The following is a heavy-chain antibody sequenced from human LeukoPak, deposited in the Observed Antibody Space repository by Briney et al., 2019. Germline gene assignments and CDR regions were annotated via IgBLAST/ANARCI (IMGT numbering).Heavy chain of an antibody. Sequence: SETLSLTCTVSGVSISSGSYYWSWIRQPAGKGLEWIGRIYTSGSTNYNPSLKSRVTISVDTSKNQFSLKLSSVTAADTAVYYCASLGGGNSYYYGMDVWGQGTTVTVSS. CDR3: ASLGGGNSYYYGMDV. D-gene: IGHD4-23*01. CDR2: IYTSGST. CDR1: GVSISSGSYY. J-gene: IGHJ6*02. V-gene: IGHV4-61*02.